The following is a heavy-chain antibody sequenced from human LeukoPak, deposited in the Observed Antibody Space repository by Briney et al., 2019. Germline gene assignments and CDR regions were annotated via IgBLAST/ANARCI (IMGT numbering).Heavy chain of an antibody. J-gene: IGHJ5*02. CDR2: INPNSGGT. Sequence: ASVKVSCKASGYTFTGYYMHWVRQAPGQGLEWMVWINPNSGGTNYAQKFQGRVTMTRDTSISTAYMELSRLRSDDTAVYYCARDSYYGSGSYLWWFDPWGQGTLVTVSS. D-gene: IGHD3-10*01. CDR3: ARDSYYGSGSYLWWFDP. CDR1: GYTFTGYY. V-gene: IGHV1-2*02.